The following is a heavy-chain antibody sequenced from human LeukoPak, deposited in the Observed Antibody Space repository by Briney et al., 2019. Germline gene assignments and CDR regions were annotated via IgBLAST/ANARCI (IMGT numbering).Heavy chain of an antibody. CDR2: ISYDGSNK. V-gene: IGHV3-30*04. CDR3: VGYCSGGSCSN. CDR1: GFTFSSYA. D-gene: IGHD2-15*01. J-gene: IGHJ4*02. Sequence: GRSLRLSCAASGFTFSSYAMHWLRQAPGKGLEWVAVISYDGSNKYYADSVKGRFTISRDNSKNTLYLQMNSLRAEDTAVYYCVGYCSGGSCSNWGQGTLVTVSS.